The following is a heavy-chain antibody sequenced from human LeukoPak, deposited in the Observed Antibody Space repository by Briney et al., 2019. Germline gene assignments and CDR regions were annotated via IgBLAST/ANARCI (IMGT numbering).Heavy chain of an antibody. CDR3: ARHGGYIYLNWYDP. D-gene: IGHD6-19*01. CDR2: VSYSGTT. CDR1: DGSISGGSYY. V-gene: IGHV4-39*01. J-gene: IGHJ5*01. Sequence: SETLSLTCTVSDGSISGGSYYWGWIRQPPGKGLEWIGTVSYSGTTYYKSSLKSRVTISVDTSKNQFSLYLNSVTAADTAVYYCARHGGYIYLNWYDPWGQGTLVTVSS.